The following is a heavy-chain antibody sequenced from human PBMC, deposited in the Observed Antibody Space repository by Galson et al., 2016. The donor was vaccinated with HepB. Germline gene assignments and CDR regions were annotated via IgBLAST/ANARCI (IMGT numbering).Heavy chain of an antibody. CDR3: AKYEKFLEWLLPTYYYYAMDV. V-gene: IGHV3-11*01. J-gene: IGHJ6*02. CDR2: IDSSRTIT. D-gene: IGHD3-3*01. Sequence: SLRLSCAASGFTFSDYYMSWVRQPPGKGLEYIAYIDSSRTITYYADSVKGRFTISRDNSKSTLYLQMNSLRAEDTAVYYCAKYEKFLEWLLPTYYYYAMDVWGPGTMVTVSS. CDR1: GFTFSDYY.